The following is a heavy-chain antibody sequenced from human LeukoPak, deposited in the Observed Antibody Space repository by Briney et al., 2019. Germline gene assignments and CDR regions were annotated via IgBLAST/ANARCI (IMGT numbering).Heavy chain of an antibody. CDR1: GGSISDSSFY. D-gene: IGHD3-10*01. Sequence: SETLSLTCSVTGGSISDSSFYWGWVRQAPGKGLDWIGSMSYSGITFYNPSLKSRVIISADTSKNQFSLRLTTVTAADTDVYYCANRGIYGYFNYWGQGTLVTVSS. J-gene: IGHJ4*02. V-gene: IGHV4-39*01. CDR3: ANRGIYGYFNY. CDR2: MSYSGIT.